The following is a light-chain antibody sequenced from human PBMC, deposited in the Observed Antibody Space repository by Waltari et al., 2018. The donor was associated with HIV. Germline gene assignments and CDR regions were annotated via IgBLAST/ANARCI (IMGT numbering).Light chain of an antibody. V-gene: IGKV1-39*01. Sequence: DIKLTQYQSSLSPSVGDRFPLTCRASPNISSYLNWYQQRPGKAPKLLIYATSTWQSGVPSRFSGNESGTDFTLTISGLQPEDFATYYCQQSYSHPRTFGQGTKVEVK. J-gene: IGKJ1*01. CDR2: ATS. CDR3: QQSYSHPRT. CDR1: PNISSY.